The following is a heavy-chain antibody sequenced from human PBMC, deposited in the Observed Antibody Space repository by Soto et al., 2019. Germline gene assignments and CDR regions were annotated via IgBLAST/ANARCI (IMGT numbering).Heavy chain of an antibody. Sequence: PGGSLRLSCAASGFTFSSYAMHWVRQAPGKGLEWVAVISYDGSNKYYADSVKGRFTISRDNSKNTLYLKMNSLRAEDTAVYYCSRDHSSGWYVALRYYYYGMDVWGQGTTVTVSS. D-gene: IGHD6-19*01. CDR3: SRDHSSGWYVALRYYYYGMDV. J-gene: IGHJ6*02. CDR1: GFTFSSYA. V-gene: IGHV3-30-3*01. CDR2: ISYDGSNK.